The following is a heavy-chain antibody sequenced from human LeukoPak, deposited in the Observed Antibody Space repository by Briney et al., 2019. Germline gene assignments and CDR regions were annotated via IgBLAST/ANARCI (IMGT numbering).Heavy chain of an antibody. Sequence: PGGSLRLSCAASGFTFSSYWMSWVRQARGKGLEWVANIKQDGSEKYYVDSVKGRFTISRDNTKNSLYLQMNSLRAEDTAVYYCARDDTVTTRVGFIDWGQGTLVTVSS. V-gene: IGHV3-7*01. D-gene: IGHD4-17*01. J-gene: IGHJ4*02. CDR2: IKQDGSEK. CDR1: GFTFSSYW. CDR3: ARDDTVTTRVGFID.